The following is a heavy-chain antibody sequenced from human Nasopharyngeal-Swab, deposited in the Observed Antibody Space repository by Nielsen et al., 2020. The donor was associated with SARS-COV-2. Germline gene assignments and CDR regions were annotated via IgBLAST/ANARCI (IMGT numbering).Heavy chain of an antibody. V-gene: IGHV3-15*01. D-gene: IGHD3-16*01. Sequence: GESLKISCAASGFTFSNAWMSWVRQAPGKGLEWVGRIKSKTDGGTTDYAAPVKGRFTISRDDSKNTLYLQMNSLKTEDTAVYYCARGGVRSYWFDPWGQGTLVTVSS. CDR3: ARGGVRSYWFDP. CDR2: IKSKTDGGTT. J-gene: IGHJ5*02. CDR1: GFTFSNAW.